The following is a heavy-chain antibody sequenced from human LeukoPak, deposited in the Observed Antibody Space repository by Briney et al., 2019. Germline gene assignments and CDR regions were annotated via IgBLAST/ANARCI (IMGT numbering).Heavy chain of an antibody. J-gene: IGHJ5*02. CDR1: GGTFSSYA. CDR2: IIPIFGTA. V-gene: IGHV1-69*13. CDR3: ARVSKYYYDSSVNWFDP. Sequence: SVKVSCKASGGTFSSYAISWVRQAPGQGLEWMGGIIPIFGTANYAQKFQGRVTITADESTSTAYMELSSLRSEDTAVYYCARVSKYYYDSSVNWFDPWGQGTLVTVSS. D-gene: IGHD3-22*01.